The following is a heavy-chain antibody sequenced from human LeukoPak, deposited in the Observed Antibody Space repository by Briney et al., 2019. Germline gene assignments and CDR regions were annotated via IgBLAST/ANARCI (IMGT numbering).Heavy chain of an antibody. CDR3: AKVSGGGYGSGSYLDY. D-gene: IGHD3-10*01. J-gene: IGHJ4*02. V-gene: IGHV3-9*01. Sequence: PGGSLSLPCAPSGFTFDDFAMHGVRHAPGKGLEGVSGNSWNSGSIGYADSVKGRVTISRDNHKNSLYLQMNSMRAEDTAVYYCAKVSGGGYGSGSYLDYWGQGTLVTVSS. CDR1: GFTFDDFA. CDR2: NSWNSGSI.